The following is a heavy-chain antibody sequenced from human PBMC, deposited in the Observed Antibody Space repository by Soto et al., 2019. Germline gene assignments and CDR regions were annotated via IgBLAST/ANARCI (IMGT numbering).Heavy chain of an antibody. D-gene: IGHD3-3*01. CDR2: INPSGGYT. V-gene: IGHV1-46*01. CDR1: GYTFTSYY. CDR3: ARSRSLGDGRASEKPYAYVMDV. Sequence: QVQLVQSGAEVKKPGASVKVSCQTSGYTFTSYYIHWVRQAPGQGLAWMGIINPSGGYTKYSKKFQDRVTMTRDAATNIVYMELSSLTSEDTAVYFCARSRSLGDGRASEKPYAYVMDVGGQGTTVTVSS. J-gene: IGHJ6*02.